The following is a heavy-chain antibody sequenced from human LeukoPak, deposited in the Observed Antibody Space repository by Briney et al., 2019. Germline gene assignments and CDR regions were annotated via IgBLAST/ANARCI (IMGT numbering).Heavy chain of an antibody. Sequence: PLETLSLTCAVYGGSFSGYYWSWIRQPPGKGLEWIGEINHSGSTNYNPSLKSRVTISVDTSKNQFSLKLSSVTAADTAVYYCARERRYCSGGSCYSASVNWFDPWGQGTLVTVSS. CDR3: ARERRYCSGGSCYSASVNWFDP. J-gene: IGHJ5*02. D-gene: IGHD2-15*01. CDR1: GGSFSGYY. CDR2: INHSGST. V-gene: IGHV4-34*01.